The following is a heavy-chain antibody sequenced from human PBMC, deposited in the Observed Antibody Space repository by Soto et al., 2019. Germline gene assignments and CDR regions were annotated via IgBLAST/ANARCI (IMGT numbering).Heavy chain of an antibody. CDR3: AKSPNFYCSSYHCYKYYFDY. D-gene: IGHD2-2*01. J-gene: IGHJ4*02. V-gene: IGHV3-30*18. CDR1: GFTFNTFG. Sequence: GGSLRLSCAASGFTFNTFGMHWVRQAPGKGLEWVAVISYDGSDKYYSDSVRGRFTISRANSMNTLYLQMNSLRTEDTAVYYCAKSPNFYCSSYHCYKYYFDYWGQGTLVTVSS. CDR2: ISYDGSDK.